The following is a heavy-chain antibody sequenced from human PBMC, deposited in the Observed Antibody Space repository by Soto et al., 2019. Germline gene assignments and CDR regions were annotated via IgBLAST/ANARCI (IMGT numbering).Heavy chain of an antibody. J-gene: IGHJ4*02. CDR3: AKSPHDILIGSAFDY. Sequence: EVQLVESGGGLEQRDRSLRLSYAASGFTFDDYAMHWVRQGPGKGLEWVSGISWNSGGIGYADSVKGRFTISRDNAKNSLYLQMDRLRPEDTAFYYCAKSPHDILIGSAFDYWGQGTLATVSS. D-gene: IGHD3-9*01. CDR2: ISWNSGGI. CDR1: GFTFDDYA. V-gene: IGHV3-9*01.